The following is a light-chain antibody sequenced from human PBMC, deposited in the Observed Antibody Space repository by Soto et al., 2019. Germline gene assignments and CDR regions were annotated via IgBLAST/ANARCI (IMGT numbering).Light chain of an antibody. CDR3: QQSYSTPYT. CDR2: AAS. Sequence: DIQMTQSPSSLSASVGDRVIITCRASQSISSYLNWYQQKPGKAPKLLIYAASSLQSWVPSRFSGSGSGTDFTLTISSLQPEDFATYYCQQSYSTPYTFGQGTKVEIK. CDR1: QSISSY. J-gene: IGKJ2*01. V-gene: IGKV1-39*01.